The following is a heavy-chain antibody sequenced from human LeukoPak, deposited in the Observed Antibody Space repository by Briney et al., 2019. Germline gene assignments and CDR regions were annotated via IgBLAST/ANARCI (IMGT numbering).Heavy chain of an antibody. V-gene: IGHV4-34*01. CDR1: GGSFSGYY. CDR3: ARGPYCSGGSCLPDFDY. Sequence: SETQSLTCAVYGGSFSGYYWSWIRQPPGKGLEWIGEINHSGSTNYNPSLKSRVTISVDTSKNQFSLKLSSVTAADTAVYYCARGPYCSGGSCLPDFDYWGQGTLVTVSS. D-gene: IGHD2-15*01. J-gene: IGHJ4*02. CDR2: INHSGST.